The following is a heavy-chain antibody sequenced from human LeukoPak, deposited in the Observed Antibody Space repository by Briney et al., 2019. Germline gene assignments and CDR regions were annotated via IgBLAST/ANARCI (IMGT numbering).Heavy chain of an antibody. CDR3: VKDQDYGDHAADY. CDR2: ISYDGSNK. CDR1: GFTFSSYA. J-gene: IGHJ4*02. D-gene: IGHD4-17*01. Sequence: PGGSLRLSCAASGFTFSSYAMHWVRQAPGKGLEWVAIISYDGSNKYYADSVKGRFTISRDNSENTLYLLMNSLRAEDTAVYYCVKDQDYGDHAADYWGQGTLVTVSS. V-gene: IGHV3-30*18.